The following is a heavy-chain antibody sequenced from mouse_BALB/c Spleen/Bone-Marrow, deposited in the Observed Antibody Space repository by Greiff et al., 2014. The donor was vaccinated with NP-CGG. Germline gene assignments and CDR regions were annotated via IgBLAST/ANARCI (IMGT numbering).Heavy chain of an antibody. CDR2: IYPYSGGT. CDR3: ARGNWDFAY. J-gene: IGHJ3*01. D-gene: IGHD4-1*01. V-gene: IGHV1S29*02. CDR1: GYTFTDYN. Sequence: DVKLQESGPELMRPGASVKIFCKASGYTFTDYNIYWVKQSHGKSLEWIGYIYPYSGGTGYNQKFKSKATLTVDNSSTTAYMELRSLTSEDSAVYYCARGNWDFAYWGQGTLVTVST.